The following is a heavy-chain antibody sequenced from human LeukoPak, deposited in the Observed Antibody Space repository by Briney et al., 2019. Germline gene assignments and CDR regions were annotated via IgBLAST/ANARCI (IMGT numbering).Heavy chain of an antibody. CDR2: IYYSGST. V-gene: IGHV4-59*11. Sequence: SETLSLTCTVSGGSISSHYWSWIRQPPGKGLEWIGYIYYSGSTNYNPSLKSRVTISVDTSKNQFSLELSSVTAADTAVYYCARGKWNSLFYYYYMDVWGKGTTVSVS. CDR3: ARGKWNSLFYYYYMDV. D-gene: IGHD1-1*01. CDR1: GGSISSHY. J-gene: IGHJ6*03.